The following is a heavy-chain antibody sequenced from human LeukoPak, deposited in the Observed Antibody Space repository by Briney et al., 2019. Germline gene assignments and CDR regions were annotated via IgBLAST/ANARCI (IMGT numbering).Heavy chain of an antibody. CDR1: GYTFTGYY. CDR3: ARDRYDSSGYYY. CDR2: INPNSGGT. D-gene: IGHD3-22*01. J-gene: IGHJ4*02. V-gene: IGHV1-2*06. Sequence: GASLKVSCKASGYTFTGYYMHWVRQAPGQGLEWMGRINPNSGGTNYAQKFQGRVTMTRDTSISTAYMELSRQRSDDTAVYYCARDRYDSSGYYYWGQGTLVTVSS.